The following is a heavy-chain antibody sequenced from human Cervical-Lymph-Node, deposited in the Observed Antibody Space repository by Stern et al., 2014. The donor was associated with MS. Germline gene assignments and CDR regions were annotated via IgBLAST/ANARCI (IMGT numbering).Heavy chain of an antibody. CDR2: MNPNSGNT. CDR1: GYTFTSYD. Sequence: VQLVESGAEVKKPGASVKVSCKASGYTFTSYDINWVRQATGQGLEWMGWMNPNSGNTGYAQKFQGRVTMTRNTSISTAYMELSSLRSEDTAVYYCAREGHYSSGWSIIIAYYYGMDVWGQGTTVTVSS. J-gene: IGHJ6*02. D-gene: IGHD6-19*01. CDR3: AREGHYSSGWSIIIAYYYGMDV. V-gene: IGHV1-8*01.